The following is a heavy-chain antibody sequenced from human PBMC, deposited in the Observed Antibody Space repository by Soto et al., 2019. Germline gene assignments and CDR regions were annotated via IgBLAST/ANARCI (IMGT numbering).Heavy chain of an antibody. CDR3: AREGRLLRIPSYYYGMDV. CDR1: GGTFSSYA. J-gene: IGHJ6*02. V-gene: IGHV1-69*12. CDR2: LIPIFGTA. Sequence: QVQLVQSGAEVKKPGSSVKVSCKASGGTFSSYAISWLRQAPGQGLEWMGGLIPIFGTANYAQKFQGRVTITADEATSTAYMELSSLRSEDTAVYYCAREGRLLRIPSYYYGMDVWGQGTTVTVS. D-gene: IGHD1-26*01.